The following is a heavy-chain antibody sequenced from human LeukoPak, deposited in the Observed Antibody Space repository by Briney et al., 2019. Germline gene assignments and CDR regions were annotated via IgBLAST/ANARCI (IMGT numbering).Heavy chain of an antibody. D-gene: IGHD6-13*01. CDR2: IWYDGSNK. V-gene: IGHV3-33*01. CDR3: ARDRIAAAGTSILYYYGMDV. J-gene: IGHJ6*02. CDR1: GFTFSSYG. Sequence: PGGSLRLSCAASGFTFSSYGMRWVRQAPGKGLEWVAVIWYDGSNKYYADSVKGRFTISRDNSKNTLYLQMNSLRAEDTAVYYCARDRIAAAGTSILYYYGMDVWGQGTTVTVSS.